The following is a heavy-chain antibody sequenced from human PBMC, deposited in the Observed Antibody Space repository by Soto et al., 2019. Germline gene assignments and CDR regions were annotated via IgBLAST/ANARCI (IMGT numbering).Heavy chain of an antibody. Sequence: PGGSLRLSCAASGFTFASYSMNWVRQAPGKGLEWVSVISGSGDYTYYADSVKGRFTTSRDNSKNTLYLQINSLRAEDTAVYYCAKDITMTTWRYFDYWGHGTLVTVSS. CDR2: ISGSGDYT. CDR1: GFTFASYS. J-gene: IGHJ4*01. D-gene: IGHD3-22*01. V-gene: IGHV3-23*01. CDR3: AKDITMTTWRYFDY.